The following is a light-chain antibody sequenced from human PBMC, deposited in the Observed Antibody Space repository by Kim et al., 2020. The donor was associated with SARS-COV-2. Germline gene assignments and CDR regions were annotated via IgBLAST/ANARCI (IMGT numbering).Light chain of an antibody. CDR3: CSYAGSSTWV. V-gene: IGLV2-23*02. CDR1: SSDVGSYNL. CDR2: DVS. Sequence: GQSITISCTGTSSDVGSYNLVSWYQQHPGKAPKLMIYDVSKRPSGVSNRFSGSKSGNTASLTISGLQAEDEADYFCCSYAGSSTWVFGGGTKLTVL. J-gene: IGLJ3*02.